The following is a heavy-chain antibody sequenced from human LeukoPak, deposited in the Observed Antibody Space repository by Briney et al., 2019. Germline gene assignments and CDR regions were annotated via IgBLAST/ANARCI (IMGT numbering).Heavy chain of an antibody. V-gene: IGHV3-49*04. D-gene: IGHD1-26*01. CDR2: IRSKAYGGTT. CDR3: TRDLGGSGSYSRTPLYYFDY. Sequence: PGGSLRLSCTASGFTFGDYAMSWVRQAPGKGLEWVGFIRSKAYGGTTEYAASVKGRFTISRDDSKSIAYLQMNSLKTEDTAVYYCTRDLGGSGSYSRTPLYYFDYWGQGTLVTVSS. CDR1: GFTFGDYA. J-gene: IGHJ4*02.